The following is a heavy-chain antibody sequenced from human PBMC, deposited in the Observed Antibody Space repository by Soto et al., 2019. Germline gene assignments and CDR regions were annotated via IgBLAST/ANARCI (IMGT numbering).Heavy chain of an antibody. D-gene: IGHD3-10*01. CDR3: ARDQGGEFLKGSGMDV. CDR1: GDSISRYY. J-gene: IGHJ6*02. V-gene: IGHV4-59*01. CDR2: IYYSGET. Sequence: QVQLQESGPGLVKPSETLSLTCTVSGDSISRYYWSWIRLSPGKGLEWIGYIYYSGETNYNPSVKSRVTISVYRTTNQFSLKLRSVTAADTAVYYCARDQGGEFLKGSGMDVWGQGTTVTVSS.